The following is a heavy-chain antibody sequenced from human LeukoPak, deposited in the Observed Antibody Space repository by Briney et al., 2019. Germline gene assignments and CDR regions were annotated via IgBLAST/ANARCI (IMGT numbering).Heavy chain of an antibody. V-gene: IGHV4-34*01. J-gene: IGHJ4*02. CDR2: INHGGST. CDR3: AGSSSLTGY. Sequence: SETLSLTCAVYGGSFSGYYWSWIRQPPGKGLEWIGEINHGGSTNYNPSLKSRVTISVDTSKNQFSLKLSSVTAADTAVYYCAGSSSLTGYWGQGTLVTVSS. CDR1: GGSFSGYY. D-gene: IGHD6-13*01.